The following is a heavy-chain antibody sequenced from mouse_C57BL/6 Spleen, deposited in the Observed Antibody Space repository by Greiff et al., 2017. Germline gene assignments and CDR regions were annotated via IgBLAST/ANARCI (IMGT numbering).Heavy chain of an antibody. CDR2: IYPGSGTT. V-gene: IGHV1-66*01. J-gene: IGHJ4*01. D-gene: IGHD1-1*01. CDR1: GYSFTSYY. CDR3: ARSGSSYDAMDY. Sequence: QVQLQQSGPELVKPGASVKISCKASGYSFTSYYIHWVKQRPGQGLAWIGWIYPGSGTTKYNEKFKGKATLTADTSSSTAYMQLSSLTSEDSAVXYCARSGSSYDAMDYWGQGTSVTVSS.